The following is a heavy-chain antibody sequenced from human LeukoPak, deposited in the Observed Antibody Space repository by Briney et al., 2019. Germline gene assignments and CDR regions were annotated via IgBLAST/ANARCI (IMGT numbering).Heavy chain of an antibody. CDR3: ARPALYCSSTVCPPYMDV. CDR2: INPNSGGT. V-gene: IGHV1-2*02. J-gene: IGHJ6*03. D-gene: IGHD2-2*01. Sequence: ASVKVSCKASGYTFTGYYMHWVRQAPGQGLEWMGWINPNSGGTNYAQKFQGRVTMTRDTSISTAYMELSRLRSDDTAVYYCARPALYCSSTVCPPYMDVWGKGTTVTVSS. CDR1: GYTFTGYY.